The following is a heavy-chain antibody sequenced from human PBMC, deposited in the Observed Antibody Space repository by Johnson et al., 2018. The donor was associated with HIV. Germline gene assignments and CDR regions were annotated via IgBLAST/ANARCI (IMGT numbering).Heavy chain of an antibody. Sequence: EVQLVESGGGVVRPGGSLRLSCAASGFTFHDYAMSWVRQAPGKGLEWVSGINWNGAITGYAGSVKGRFIISRDNAKTSLYLQMNTLRADDTALYYCARDKSGSYRGAFDVWGQGTMVTVSS. D-gene: IGHD1-26*01. J-gene: IGHJ3*01. CDR2: INWNGAIT. CDR1: GFTFHDYA. V-gene: IGHV3-20*04. CDR3: ARDKSGSYRGAFDV.